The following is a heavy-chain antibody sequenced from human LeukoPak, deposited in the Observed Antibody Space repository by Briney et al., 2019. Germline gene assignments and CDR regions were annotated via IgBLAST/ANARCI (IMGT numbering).Heavy chain of an antibody. D-gene: IGHD3-9*01. CDR3: ARGGYFDWFPFAY. V-gene: IGHV4-34*01. CDR1: GGSFGGYY. CDR2: INHGGIT. Sequence: PSETLSLTCAVYGGSFGGYYGTWIRQPPGKGLEWIGRINHGGITSYNPSLQSRVTMSVDASKNQFSLNLTSVTAADTAMYYCARGGYFDWFPFAYGGQGSLVAVSS. J-gene: IGHJ4*01.